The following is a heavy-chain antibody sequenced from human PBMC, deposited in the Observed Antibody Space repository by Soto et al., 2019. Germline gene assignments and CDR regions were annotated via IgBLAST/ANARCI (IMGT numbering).Heavy chain of an antibody. D-gene: IGHD2-15*01. Sequence: PSETLSLTCTVSGGSISGYYWSWIRQPPGEGLEWIGYISHTGNTNNNPSLRSRVAISVDTSKNQFSLKLSSVTAADTAVYYCVRSGYCSGGSCLVRGYFDSWGQGTLVTVSS. CDR2: ISHTGNT. V-gene: IGHV4-59*08. J-gene: IGHJ4*02. CDR1: GGSISGYY. CDR3: VRSGYCSGGSCLVRGYFDS.